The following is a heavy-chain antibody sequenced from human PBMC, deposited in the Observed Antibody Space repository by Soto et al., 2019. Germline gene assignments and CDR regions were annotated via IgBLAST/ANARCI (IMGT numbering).Heavy chain of an antibody. Sequence: PGGSLRLSCAASGFTFSSYWMSWVRQAPGKGLEWVANIKQDGSEKYHVDSVKGRFTISRDNAKNSLFLQMSTLRAEDTAVYYCVRACHSAHCPYYFDCWGQGTLVTVSS. CDR1: GFTFSSYW. D-gene: IGHD1-26*01. CDR2: IKQDGSEK. V-gene: IGHV3-7*01. CDR3: VRACHSAHCPYYFDC. J-gene: IGHJ4*02.